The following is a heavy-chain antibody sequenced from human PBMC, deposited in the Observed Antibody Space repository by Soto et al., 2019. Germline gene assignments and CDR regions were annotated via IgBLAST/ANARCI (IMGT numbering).Heavy chain of an antibody. CDR2: INSDGTTT. CDR3: ARGLGTTSTVTTGY. V-gene: IGHV3-74*01. D-gene: IGHD4-4*01. J-gene: IGHJ4*02. CDR1: GFTFSSYW. Sequence: GGSLRLSCAASGFTFSSYWMHWVRQVPGKGLVWVSHINSDGTTTNYADSVKGRFTISRDNGKNTLYLQMNSLRVEDTAVYYCARGLGTTSTVTTGYWGQGTLVTVSS.